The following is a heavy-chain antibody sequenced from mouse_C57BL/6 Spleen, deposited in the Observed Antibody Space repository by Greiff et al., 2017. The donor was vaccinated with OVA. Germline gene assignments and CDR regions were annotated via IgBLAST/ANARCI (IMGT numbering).Heavy chain of an antibody. Sequence: VQLQQPGAELVKPGASVKLSCKASGYTFTSYWMHWVKQRPGQGLEWIGMIHPNSGSTNYNEKFKSKATLTVDKSSSTAYMQLSSLTSEDSAVYYCARGGDGYGPAWFAYWGQGTLVTVSA. CDR1: GYTFTSYW. J-gene: IGHJ3*01. CDR2: IHPNSGST. CDR3: ARGGDGYGPAWFAY. D-gene: IGHD2-3*01. V-gene: IGHV1-64*01.